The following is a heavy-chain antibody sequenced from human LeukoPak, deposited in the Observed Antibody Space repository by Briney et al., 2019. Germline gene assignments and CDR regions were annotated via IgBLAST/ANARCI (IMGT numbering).Heavy chain of an antibody. V-gene: IGHV3-30*02. CDR1: GFTFSSYG. CDR3: AKATQLRYSGNDL. CDR2: IRYDGSNK. Sequence: PGGSLRLSCAASGFTFSSYGMHWVRQAPGKGLEWVAFIRYDGSNKYYADSVKGRFTISRDNSKNTLYLQMNSLRAEDTAVYYCAKATQLRYSGNDLWGQGTLVTVSS. D-gene: IGHD5-12*01. J-gene: IGHJ4*02.